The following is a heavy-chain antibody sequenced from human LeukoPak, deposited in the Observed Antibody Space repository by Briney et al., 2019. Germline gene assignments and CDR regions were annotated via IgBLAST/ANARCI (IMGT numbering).Heavy chain of an antibody. Sequence: GGSLRLSCAASGFTFDDYAMHWVRHAPGKGLEWVSSISWNSGRIGYADSVKGRFTSSRDNAKSSLYLQMNSLRAEDTALYYCAKDRYYGSGNYYYGLDVWGQGTTVTVSS. CDR2: ISWNSGRI. V-gene: IGHV3-9*01. D-gene: IGHD3-10*01. J-gene: IGHJ6*02. CDR1: GFTFDDYA. CDR3: AKDRYYGSGNYYYGLDV.